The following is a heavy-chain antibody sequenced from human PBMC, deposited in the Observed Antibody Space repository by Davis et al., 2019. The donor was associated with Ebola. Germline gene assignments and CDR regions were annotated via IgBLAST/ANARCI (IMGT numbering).Heavy chain of an antibody. CDR3: TSGYSSSHQGFNDY. CDR2: IRSKANSYAT. D-gene: IGHD6-13*01. J-gene: IGHJ4*02. CDR1: GFTFSGSA. V-gene: IGHV3-73*01. Sequence: GESLKISCAASGFTFSGSAMHWVRQASGKGLEWVGRIRSKANSYATAYAASVKGRFTISRDDSKNTAYPQMNSLKTEDTAVYYCTSGYSSSHQGFNDYWGQGTLVTVSS.